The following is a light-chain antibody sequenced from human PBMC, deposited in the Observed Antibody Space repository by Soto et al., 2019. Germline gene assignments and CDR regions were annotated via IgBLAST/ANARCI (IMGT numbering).Light chain of an antibody. CDR3: QQYASIPWT. V-gene: IGKV1-5*03. CDR1: QYMSTW. CDR2: KAS. Sequence: KSPSTLSASVGDRVTIFWQANQYMSTWLAWYQQKPGKAHKLLIYKASTLESGVPSRFSDSGSGTEFTLTISSLQPDDFATSYCQQYASIPWTLGQGTKVDIK. J-gene: IGKJ1*01.